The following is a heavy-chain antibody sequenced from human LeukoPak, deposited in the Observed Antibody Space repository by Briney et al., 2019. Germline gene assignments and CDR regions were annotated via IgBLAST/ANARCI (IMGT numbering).Heavy chain of an antibody. Sequence: SETLSLTCTVSGGSISSSSDYWGWIRQPPGKGLEWIGSIYYSGSTYYHPSLKSRVTISVDTSKNQFSLKLSSVTAADTAVYYCARRLVLWFGELFDYWGQGTLVTVSS. D-gene: IGHD3-10*01. CDR2: IYYSGST. V-gene: IGHV4-39*01. CDR1: GGSISSSSDY. J-gene: IGHJ4*02. CDR3: ARRLVLWFGELFDY.